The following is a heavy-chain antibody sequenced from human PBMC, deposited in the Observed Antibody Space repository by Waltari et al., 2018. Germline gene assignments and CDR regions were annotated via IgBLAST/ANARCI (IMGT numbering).Heavy chain of an antibody. CDR3: ARAYSTNWFDY. CDR2: ISGRDNTT. CDR1: GFTFTTYA. D-gene: IGHD2-2*01. V-gene: IGHV3-23*01. J-gene: IGHJ4*02. Sequence: EVQLLESGGDLVQPGGSLRLSCSASGFTFTTYAMSWVRQAPGKGLEWGAGISGRDNTTDDVDSVKGRFTGSRDNSKNTLYLQMNSLRAEDSAVYFCARAYSTNWFDYWGQGSLVTVSS.